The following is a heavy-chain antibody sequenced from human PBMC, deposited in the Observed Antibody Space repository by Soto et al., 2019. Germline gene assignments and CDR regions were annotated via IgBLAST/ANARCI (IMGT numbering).Heavy chain of an antibody. J-gene: IGHJ5*02. D-gene: IGHD2-2*01. V-gene: IGHV1-69*02. CDR3: ARGGAVVVPGAVDRHNWFDP. CDR2: VIPILGMV. CDR1: GGTFSSYS. Sequence: QVQLVQSGAEVKKPGSSVKVSCEASGGTFSSYSFSWVRQAPGQGLEWMGRVIPILGMVNYAQKFQGRVTITADKSTSPVYREMSSLRSEDTAVYYCARGGAVVVPGAVDRHNWFDPWGQGTLVTVSS.